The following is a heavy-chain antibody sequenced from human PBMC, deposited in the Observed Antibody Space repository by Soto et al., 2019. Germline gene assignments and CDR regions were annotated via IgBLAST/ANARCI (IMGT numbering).Heavy chain of an antibody. V-gene: IGHV4-39*01. Sequence: QPQLQESGPGLVKPSETLSLTCTVSGVSISSSSDYWGWIRQPPRKGLQWIGRIFYRGSTDYTPSLESRVTLSIDTCKTQYSLKLSSVTAADTAVYYCVRPVNFYYYYMDGWGKGTTVTVSS. CDR2: IFYRGST. CDR1: GVSISSSSDY. J-gene: IGHJ6*03. CDR3: VRPVNFYYYYMDG.